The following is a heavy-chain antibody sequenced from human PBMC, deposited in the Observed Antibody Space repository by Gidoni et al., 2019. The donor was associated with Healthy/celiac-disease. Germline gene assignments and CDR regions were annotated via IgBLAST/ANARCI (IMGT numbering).Heavy chain of an antibody. CDR3: ARQLQWELPDDAFDI. J-gene: IGHJ3*02. CDR2: INPNSGGT. CDR1: GYTFTGYS. V-gene: IGHV1-2*06. Sequence: QVQLVQSGAEVKKPGASVKVSCKASGYTFTGYSMHWVRQAPGQGLEWMGRINPNSGGTNYAQKFQGRVTMTRDTSISTAYMELSRLRSDDTAVYYCARQLQWELPDDAFDIWGQGTMVTVSS. D-gene: IGHD1-26*01.